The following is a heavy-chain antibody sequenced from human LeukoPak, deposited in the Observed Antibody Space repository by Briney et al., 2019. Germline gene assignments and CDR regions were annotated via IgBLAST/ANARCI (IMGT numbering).Heavy chain of an antibody. D-gene: IGHD2-8*01. CDR3: VSPKTNGWFDS. Sequence: SETLSLTCTVSGGSISSYYWSWIRQPPGKRLEWIGNMYHTGITYYNPSLKSRVTITIDTSKNQFSLKLRSVTAADTAVYYCVSPKTNGWFDSWGQGSLVTVSS. V-gene: IGHV4-59*04. CDR2: MYHTGIT. CDR1: GGSISSYY. J-gene: IGHJ5*01.